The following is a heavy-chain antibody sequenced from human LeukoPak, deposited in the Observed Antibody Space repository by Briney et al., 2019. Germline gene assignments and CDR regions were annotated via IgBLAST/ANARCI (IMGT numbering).Heavy chain of an antibody. CDR3: ARGLVNYYDSSGYYSDY. CDR2: IYSGGST. V-gene: IGHV3-66*01. D-gene: IGHD3-22*01. Sequence: PGGSLRLSCAASGFTVSSNYMSLVRQAPGKGLEWVSVIYSGGSTYYADSVKGRFTISRDNSKNTLYLQMNSLRAEDTAVYYCARGLVNYYDSSGYYSDYWGQGTLVTVSS. CDR1: GFTVSSNY. J-gene: IGHJ4*02.